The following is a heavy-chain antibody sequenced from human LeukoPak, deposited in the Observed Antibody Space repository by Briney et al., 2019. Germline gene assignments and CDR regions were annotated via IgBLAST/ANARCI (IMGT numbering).Heavy chain of an antibody. D-gene: IGHD5/OR15-5a*01. CDR2: MNPNSGNT. CDR3: ARGSVLYGMDV. CDR1: D. V-gene: IGHV1-8*01. Sequence: DINWVRQATGQXLEWMGWMNPNSGNTGYAQKFQGRVTMTRNTSISTAYMELSSLRSEDTAVYYCARGSVLYGMDVWGQGTTVTVSS. J-gene: IGHJ6*02.